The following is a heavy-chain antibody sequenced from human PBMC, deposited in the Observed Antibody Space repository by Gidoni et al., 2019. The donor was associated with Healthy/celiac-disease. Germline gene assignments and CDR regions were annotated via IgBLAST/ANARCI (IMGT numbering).Heavy chain of an antibody. J-gene: IGHJ6*02. V-gene: IGHV1-2*04. CDR3: ARGDYPNGRRTRLDV. Sequence: QVQLVQSGAEVKKPGASVKVSCKASGYTFTGYYLHWVRQAPGQGLEWMGWINPNSGGTNYAQKFQGWVTMTRDTSISTAYMELSRLRSDDTAVYYCARGDYPNGRRTRLDVWGQGTTVTVS. D-gene: IGHD4-17*01. CDR1: GYTFTGYY. CDR2: INPNSGGT.